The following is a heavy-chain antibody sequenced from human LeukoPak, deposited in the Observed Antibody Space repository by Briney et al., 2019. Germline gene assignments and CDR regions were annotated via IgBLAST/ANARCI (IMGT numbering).Heavy chain of an antibody. Sequence: GASVTVSCKASGGTFSSYAISWVRQAPGQGLEWMGGIIPIFGTANYAQKFQGRVTLTADESTSTAYMELSSLRSEDTAVYYCARVKTRDTYQTDWGNTFDPWGQGTLVTVSS. CDR3: ARVKTRDTYQTDWGNTFDP. D-gene: IGHD5-18*01. V-gene: IGHV1-69*13. J-gene: IGHJ5*02. CDR2: IIPIFGTA. CDR1: GGTFSSYA.